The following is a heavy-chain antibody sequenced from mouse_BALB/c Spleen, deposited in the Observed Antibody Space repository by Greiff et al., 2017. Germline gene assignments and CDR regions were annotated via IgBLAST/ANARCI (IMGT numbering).Heavy chain of an antibody. D-gene: IGHD2-4*01. V-gene: IGHV5-6-5*01. CDR3: ARGKDYVA. J-gene: IGHJ2*01. Sequence: DVQLVESGGGLVKPGGSLKLSCAASGFTFSSYAMSWVRQTPEKRLEWVASISSGGSTYYPDSVKGRFTISRDNARNILYLQMSSLRSEDTAMYYCARGKDYVAWGQGTTLTVSS. CDR2: ISSGGST. CDR1: GFTFSSYA.